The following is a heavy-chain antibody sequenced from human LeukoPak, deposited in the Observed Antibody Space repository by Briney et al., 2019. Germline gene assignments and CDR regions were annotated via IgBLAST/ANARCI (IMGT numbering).Heavy chain of an antibody. J-gene: IGHJ6*03. V-gene: IGHV4-59*01. CDR2: IYYSGST. Sequence: SETLSLTCTVSGGSISTYYWSWIRQPPGKGLEWIGYIYYSGSTGYNPSLKSRVTISVDTSKNHFSLNLSSVTAADTALYYCARFAATPPYYQYYYMDVWGKGTTVTVSS. D-gene: IGHD2-15*01. CDR3: ARFAATPPYYQYYYMDV. CDR1: GGSISTYY.